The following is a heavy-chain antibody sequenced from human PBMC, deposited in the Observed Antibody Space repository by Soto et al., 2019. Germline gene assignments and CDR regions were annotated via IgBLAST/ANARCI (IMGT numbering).Heavy chain of an antibody. CDR1: GFTFSTYS. J-gene: IGHJ4*02. D-gene: IGHD2-15*01. Sequence: EVQLVESGGGLVQPGGSLRLSCAASGFTFSTYSMNWVRQAPGKGLEWVSYISSSSSTIYYADSVKGRFTISRDNAKNTLYLQMNSLRDEDKAVYYCARGLGYCSGGSCYSDYWGQGTLVTVSS. CDR3: ARGLGYCSGGSCYSDY. CDR2: ISSSSSTI. V-gene: IGHV3-48*02.